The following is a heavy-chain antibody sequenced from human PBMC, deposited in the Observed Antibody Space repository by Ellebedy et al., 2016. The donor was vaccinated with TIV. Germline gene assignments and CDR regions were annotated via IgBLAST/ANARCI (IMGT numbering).Heavy chain of an antibody. CDR1: GFTFSSYW. V-gene: IGHV3-23*01. CDR3: AKDSGYDSLDV. Sequence: GESLKISCAASGFTFSSYWMSWVRQAPGKGLEWVSAISSGGGSTYYADSVEGRFTISRDNSKNTLYLQMNSLRAEDTAVYYCAKDSGYDSLDVWGQGTTVTVSS. J-gene: IGHJ6*02. D-gene: IGHD5-12*01. CDR2: ISSGGGST.